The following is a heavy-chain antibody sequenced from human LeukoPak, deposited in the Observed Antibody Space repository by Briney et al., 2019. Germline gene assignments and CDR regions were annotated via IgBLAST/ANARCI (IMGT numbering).Heavy chain of an antibody. CDR2: ISYDGSNK. D-gene: IGHD1-26*01. CDR3: ARDPGAGPFDY. Sequence: GRSLRLSCAASGFTFSSYGMHWVRQAPGKGLEWVAVISYDGSNKYYADSVKGRFTISRDNSKNTLYLQMNSLRAEDTAVYYCARDPGAGPFDYWGQGTLVTVSS. J-gene: IGHJ4*02. V-gene: IGHV3-30*03. CDR1: GFTFSSYG.